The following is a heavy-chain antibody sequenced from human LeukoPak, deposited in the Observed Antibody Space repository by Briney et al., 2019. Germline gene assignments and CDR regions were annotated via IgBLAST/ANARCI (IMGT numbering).Heavy chain of an antibody. D-gene: IGHD4-11*01. J-gene: IGHJ6*03. CDR2: IIPIFGTA. CDR1: GYTFTSYD. V-gene: IGHV1-69*05. CDR3: ARAPSTTTPYYYMDV. Sequence: SVKVSCKASGYTFTSYDINWVRQAPGQGLEWMGGIIPIFGTANYAQKFQGRVTITTDESTSTAYMELSSLRSEDTAVYYCARAPSTTTPYYYMDVWGKGTTVTVSS.